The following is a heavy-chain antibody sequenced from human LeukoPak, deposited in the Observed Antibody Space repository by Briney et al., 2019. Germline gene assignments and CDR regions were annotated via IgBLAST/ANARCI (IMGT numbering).Heavy chain of an antibody. J-gene: IGHJ3*02. D-gene: IGHD6-6*01. CDR1: GGSISSNSYY. CDR3: ARGIAARRDAFDI. V-gene: IGHV4-39*07. CDR2: IHYSGST. Sequence: PSETLSLTCSVSGGSISSNSYYWGWIRQPPGRRLEWIGSIHYSGSTNYNPSLKSRVTISVDTSKNQFSLKLSSVTAADTAVYYCARGIAARRDAFDIWGQGTMVTVSS.